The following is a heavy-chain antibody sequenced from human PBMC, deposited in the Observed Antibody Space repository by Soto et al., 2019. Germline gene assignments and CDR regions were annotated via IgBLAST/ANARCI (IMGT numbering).Heavy chain of an antibody. CDR3: AKENYVGGGYHSDS. Sequence: QVQLVESGGGVVQPGRSLRLSCAASGFTFSSYGMHWVRQAPGKGLEWVAVISYDGSNKYYADSVKGRFTISSDNSKNTPYRQMNSLRTEDTAVYYCAKENYVGGGYHSDSWGQGTLVTVSS. D-gene: IGHD3-16*02. J-gene: IGHJ4*02. CDR1: GFTFSSYG. V-gene: IGHV3-30*18. CDR2: ISYDGSNK.